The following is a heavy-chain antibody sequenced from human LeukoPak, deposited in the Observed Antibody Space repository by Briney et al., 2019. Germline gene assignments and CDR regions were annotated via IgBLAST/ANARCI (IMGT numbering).Heavy chain of an antibody. Sequence: PGGSLRLSCAASGFTISSYEMNWVRQAPGKGLEWVSYISGSGTTIYYADSVKGRFTISRDNTKNSLYLQMNSLRAEDTAVYYCARNGPNGSLYWGQGTLVTVSS. J-gene: IGHJ4*02. V-gene: IGHV3-48*03. CDR2: ISGSGTTI. D-gene: IGHD2-8*01. CDR3: ARNGPNGSLY. CDR1: GFTISSYE.